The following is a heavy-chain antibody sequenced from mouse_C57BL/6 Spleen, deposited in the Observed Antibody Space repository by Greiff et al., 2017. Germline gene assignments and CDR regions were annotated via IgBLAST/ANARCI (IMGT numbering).Heavy chain of an antibody. D-gene: IGHD2-12*01. CDR2: IDPEDGDT. V-gene: IGHV14-1*01. CDR3: TTLSYYSSAWFAY. J-gene: IGHJ3*01. Sequence: VQLQQSGAELVRPGASVKLSCTASGFNINDYYMHWVKQRPEQGLEWIGRIDPEDGDTEYAPEFQGKATMTADTSSNTAYLQLSSLTSGDTAVYYCTTLSYYSSAWFAYWGQGTLVTVSA. CDR1: GFNINDYY.